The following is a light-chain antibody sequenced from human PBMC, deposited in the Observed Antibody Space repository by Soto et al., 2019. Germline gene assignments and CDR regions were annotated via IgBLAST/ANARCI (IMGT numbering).Light chain of an antibody. CDR3: QQYNNYWT. CDR1: QSISKW. Sequence: DLQMTQSPSPVSASVGDRVTITCRASQSISKWLAWYQQKPGKAPKLLLYDVTSLESGVPSRFSGSGYGTEFTLTISRLQPDDFANYYCQQYNNYWTFGQGTKVEIQ. V-gene: IGKV1-5*01. CDR2: DVT. J-gene: IGKJ1*01.